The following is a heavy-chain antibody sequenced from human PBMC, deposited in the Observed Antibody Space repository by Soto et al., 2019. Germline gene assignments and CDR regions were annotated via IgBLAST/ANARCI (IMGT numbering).Heavy chain of an antibody. CDR3: ARTLTITGYFDY. CDR2: IIPIFGTA. V-gene: IGHV1-69*06. CDR1: GGTFSSYA. D-gene: IGHD2-8*02. J-gene: IGHJ4*02. Sequence: VQLLESGAEVKKPGSSVKVSCKASGGTFSSYAISWVRQAPGQGLEWMGGIIPIFGTANYAQKFQGRVTITADKSTSTAYMELSSLRSEDTAVYYCARTLTITGYFDYWGQGTLVTVSS.